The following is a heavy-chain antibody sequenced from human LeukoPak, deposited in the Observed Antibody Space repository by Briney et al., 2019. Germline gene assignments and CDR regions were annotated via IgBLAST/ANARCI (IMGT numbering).Heavy chain of an antibody. Sequence: GASVKVSCKASGYTFTSYGITWVRQAPGQGLEWMGWISAYNYNTNYAQKVQGRVTMTIDTSTRTAYLDLRSLRTDDTAVYYCARGTMVAATDSGDFWGQGTLVTVSS. CDR3: ARGTMVAATDSGDF. CDR2: ISAYNYNT. V-gene: IGHV1-18*01. D-gene: IGHD2-15*01. J-gene: IGHJ4*02. CDR1: GYTFTSYG.